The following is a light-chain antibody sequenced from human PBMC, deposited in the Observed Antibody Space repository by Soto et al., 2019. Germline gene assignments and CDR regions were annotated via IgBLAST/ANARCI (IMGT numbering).Light chain of an antibody. CDR2: DVS. V-gene: IGLV2-14*01. J-gene: IGLJ1*01. CDR1: SSDVGGYNY. Sequence: QSVLTQPASVSGSPGQSIAISCIGSSSDVGGYNYVSWHQQHPGKAPKVVIYDVSNRPSGVSDRFSGSKSGNTASLTISGLQAEDEADYYYSSYTSSSTYVFGTGTKVTVL. CDR3: SSYTSSSTYV.